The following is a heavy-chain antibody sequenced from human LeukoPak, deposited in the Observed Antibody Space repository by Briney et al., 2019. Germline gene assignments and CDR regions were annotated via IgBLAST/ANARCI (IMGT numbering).Heavy chain of an antibody. J-gene: IGHJ4*02. Sequence: PSETPSLTCTVPGGSISSSTYYWGWIRQPPGKGLEWFGSISHSGNTYYNPSLRSRVTISVDKSKNQLSLKLSSVTAADTAVYYCARLYEGKRPPDYWGQGTLVTVSS. CDR3: ARLYEGKRPPDY. D-gene: IGHD2-8*01. V-gene: IGHV4-39*01. CDR1: GGSISSSTYY. CDR2: ISHSGNT.